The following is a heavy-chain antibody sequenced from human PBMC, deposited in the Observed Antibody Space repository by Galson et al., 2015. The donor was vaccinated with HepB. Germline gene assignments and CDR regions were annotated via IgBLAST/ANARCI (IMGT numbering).Heavy chain of an antibody. CDR1: GFTFSSYG. Sequence: SLRLSCAASGFTFSSYGMHWVRQAPGKGLEWVAVIWYDGSNKYYADSVKGRFTISRDNSKNTLYLQMNSLRAEDTAVYYCARDFLEITMVQGDVGITGYWGQGTLVTVSS. CDR2: IWYDGSNK. V-gene: IGHV3-33*01. D-gene: IGHD3-10*01. J-gene: IGHJ4*02. CDR3: ARDFLEITMVQGDVGITGY.